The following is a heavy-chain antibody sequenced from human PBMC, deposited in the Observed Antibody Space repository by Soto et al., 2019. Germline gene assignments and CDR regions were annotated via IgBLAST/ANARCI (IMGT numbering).Heavy chain of an antibody. CDR1: GGSISSYY. V-gene: IGHV4-59*08. CDR3: ARPYNGDYAFDY. D-gene: IGHD4-17*01. J-gene: IGHJ4*02. Sequence: PSETLSLTCTFTGGSISSYYWSWIRQPPGKGLEWIGYIYNSGSTYYNPSLKSRVTISGDTAKNQVSLKLNSVIAADTAVYYCARPYNGDYAFDYWGQGTLVTVSS. CDR2: IYNSGST.